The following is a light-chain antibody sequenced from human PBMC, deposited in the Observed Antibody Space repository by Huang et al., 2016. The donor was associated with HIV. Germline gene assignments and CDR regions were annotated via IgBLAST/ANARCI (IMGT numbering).Light chain of an antibody. CDR2: DAS. CDR1: QDISNY. J-gene: IGKJ2*01. CDR3: QHYDDPYT. V-gene: IGKV1-33*01. Sequence: DIQMTQSPSSLSASVGDRVTITWQASQDISNYLSWYQHKPGRAPKALIFDASSLETGVPSRFSGSGSGTYFTLTIASLQPEDVATYYCQHYDDPYTFGQGTKLEIK.